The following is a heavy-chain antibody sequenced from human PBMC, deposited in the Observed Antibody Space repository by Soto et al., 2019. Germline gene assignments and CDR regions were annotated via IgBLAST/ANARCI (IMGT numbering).Heavy chain of an antibody. CDR2: IYSGHTT. J-gene: IGHJ4*02. Sequence: EVQLVESGGGLIQPGGSLRLSCVASGFIVSSNHMSWVRQAPGKGLEWVSVIYSGHTTYYADSVEGRFTISRDDSKNTLYLQMNSLRVEDTAVYYCVRGPSEHILRLVEWPYGDYWGQGTLVTVSS. V-gene: IGHV3-53*01. CDR3: VRGPSEHILRLVEWPYGDY. CDR1: GFIVSSNH. D-gene: IGHD3-3*01.